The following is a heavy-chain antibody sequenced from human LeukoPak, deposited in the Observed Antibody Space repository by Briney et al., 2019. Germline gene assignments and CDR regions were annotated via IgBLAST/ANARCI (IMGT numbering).Heavy chain of an antibody. CDR2: ISSSSSYI. V-gene: IGHV3-21*01. J-gene: IGHJ4*02. D-gene: IGHD4-17*01. CDR1: GFTFSGYS. CDR3: ARGSVGYGDTKGFDY. Sequence: GGSLRLSCAASGFTFSGYSMNWVRQAPGKGLEWVSSISSSSSYIYYADSVKGRFTISRDNAKNSLYLQMNSLRAEDTAVYYCARGSVGYGDTKGFDYWGQGTLVTVSS.